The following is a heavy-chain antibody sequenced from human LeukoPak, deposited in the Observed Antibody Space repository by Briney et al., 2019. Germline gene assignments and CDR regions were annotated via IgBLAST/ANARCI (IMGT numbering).Heavy chain of an antibody. V-gene: IGHV4-38-2*02. Sequence: SETLSLTCTVSGYSISSGYYWGWIRQPPGKGLEWIGSIYHSGSTYYNPSLKSRVTISVDTSKNQFSLKLSSVTAADTAVYYCASPSSIAARTFDYWGQGTLVTVSS. D-gene: IGHD6-6*01. CDR1: GYSISSGYY. CDR2: IYHSGST. CDR3: ASPSSIAARTFDY. J-gene: IGHJ4*02.